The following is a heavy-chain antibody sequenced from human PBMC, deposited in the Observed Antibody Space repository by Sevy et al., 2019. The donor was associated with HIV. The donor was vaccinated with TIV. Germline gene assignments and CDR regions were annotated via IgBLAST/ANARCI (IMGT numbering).Heavy chain of an antibody. J-gene: IGHJ6*03. CDR1: GFTFSSYA. V-gene: IGHV3-23*01. CDR3: AKDVDGVSDSSSPGFRVVEIYYYYMDV. CDR2: ISGSGGST. D-gene: IGHD6-13*01. Sequence: GGSLRLSCAASGFTFSSYAMSWVRQAPGKGLEWVSAISGSGGSTYYADSVKGRFTISRDNSKNTRYLQMNSLRAEDTAVYYCAKDVDGVSDSSSPGFRVVEIYYYYMDVWGKGTTVTVSS.